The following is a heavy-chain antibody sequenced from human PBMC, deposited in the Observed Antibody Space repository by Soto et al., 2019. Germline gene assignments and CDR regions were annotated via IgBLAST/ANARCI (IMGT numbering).Heavy chain of an antibody. CDR2: INSDGSST. V-gene: IGHV3-74*01. J-gene: IGHJ6*02. CDR3: ARVRALPATGYYYYYYGMDV. CDR1: GFTFSSYW. Sequence: PVGSLRLSCAASGFTFSSYWMHWVRQAPGKGLVWVSRINSDGSSTSYADSVKGRFTISRDNAKNTLYLQMNSLRAEDTAVYYCARVRALPATGYYYYYYGMDVWGQGTTVTVSS. D-gene: IGHD3-9*01.